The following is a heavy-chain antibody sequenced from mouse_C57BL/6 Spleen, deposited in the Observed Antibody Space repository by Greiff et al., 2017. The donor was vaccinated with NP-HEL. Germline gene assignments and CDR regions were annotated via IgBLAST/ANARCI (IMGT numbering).Heavy chain of an antibody. Sequence: EVKLQESGPGLVKPSQSLSLTCSVTGYSITSGYYWNWIGQFPGNKLEWMGYISYDGSNNYNPSLKNRISITRDTSKNQFFLKLNSVTTEDTATYYCARMGDGYPMDYWGQGTSVTVSS. CDR1: GYSITSGYY. V-gene: IGHV3-6*01. J-gene: IGHJ4*01. CDR2: ISYDGSN. CDR3: ARMGDGYPMDY. D-gene: IGHD2-3*01.